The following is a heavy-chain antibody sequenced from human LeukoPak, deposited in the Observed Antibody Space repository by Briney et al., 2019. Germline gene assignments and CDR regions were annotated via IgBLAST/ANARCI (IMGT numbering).Heavy chain of an antibody. CDR2: IYYRGST. J-gene: IGHJ4*02. CDR3: ARGYYDSSGSPRGFDY. CDR1: GGSISSGGYY. D-gene: IGHD3-22*01. Sequence: SQTLSLTSTVSGGSISSGGYYWSSIRHHPGKGLEWIGYIYYRGSTYYIPSLKSRVTISVDTSKNQFSLKLSSVTAADTAVYYCARGYYDSSGSPRGFDYWGQGTLVTVSS. V-gene: IGHV4-31*03.